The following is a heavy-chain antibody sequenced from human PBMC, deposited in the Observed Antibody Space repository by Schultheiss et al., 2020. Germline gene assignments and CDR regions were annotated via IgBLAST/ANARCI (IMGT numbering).Heavy chain of an antibody. CDR2: IYYSAST. J-gene: IGHJ4*02. Sequence: SETLSLTCRVSGGSVISFYWRWIRQSPGKGLEWIGDIYYSASTRYNSSLKSRVTISVDTSKNEVSLKVTSVTPADTAVYYCAGGNSEWYYCDYWGQGHLVTISS. CDR3: AGGNSEWYYCDY. CDR1: GGSVISFY. D-gene: IGHD5-12*01. V-gene: IGHV4-59*02.